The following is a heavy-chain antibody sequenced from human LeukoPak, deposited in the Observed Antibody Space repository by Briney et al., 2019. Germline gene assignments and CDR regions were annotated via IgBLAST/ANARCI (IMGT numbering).Heavy chain of an antibody. D-gene: IGHD2-8*01. CDR3: ARGVYSGTLGYYYYMDV. V-gene: IGHV6-1*01. CDR1: GDSVSSNSVA. CDR2: TYYRSKWYY. J-gene: IGHJ6*03. Sequence: SQTLSLTCAISGDSVSSNSVAWNWIRQSPSIGLEWLGRTYYRSKWYYDYAVSVKSRITINPDTSKNQLSLQLNSVTPEDTAVYFCARGVYSGTLGYYYYMDVWGKGTTVTVSS.